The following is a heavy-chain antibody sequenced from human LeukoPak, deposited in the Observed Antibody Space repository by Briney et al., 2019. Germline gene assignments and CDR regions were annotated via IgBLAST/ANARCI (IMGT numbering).Heavy chain of an antibody. CDR1: GGSISSYY. Sequence: SETLSLTCSVSGGSISSYYWSWLRQPPGKGLEWIGYIYYSGSTNYNPSLKSRVTISVDTSKNQFSLKLSSVTAADTAVYYCARASPWSGYSDYWGQGTLVTVSS. CDR2: IYYSGST. D-gene: IGHD3-3*01. J-gene: IGHJ4*02. V-gene: IGHV4-59*01. CDR3: ARASPWSGYSDY.